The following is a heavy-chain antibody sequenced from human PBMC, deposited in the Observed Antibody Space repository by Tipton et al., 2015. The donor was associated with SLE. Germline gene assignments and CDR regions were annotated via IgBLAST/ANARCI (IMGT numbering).Heavy chain of an antibody. V-gene: IGHV4-59*01. CDR1: GGSISNYY. Sequence: TLSLTCTVSGGSISNYYWNWIRQPPGKGLEWIGYIFYSGSTNYNPSLKSRVTISVDTSKNQFSLKLKSVTAADSAVYYCAREGQLVPNWFDPWGQGTLVTVSS. J-gene: IGHJ5*02. CDR3: AREGQLVPNWFDP. CDR2: IFYSGST. D-gene: IGHD6-6*01.